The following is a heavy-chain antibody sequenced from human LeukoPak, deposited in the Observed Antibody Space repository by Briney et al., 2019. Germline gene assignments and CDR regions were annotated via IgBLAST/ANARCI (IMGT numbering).Heavy chain of an antibody. CDR3: ARTYSSGWYNAPEYFQH. D-gene: IGHD6-19*01. V-gene: IGHV1-69*04. Sequence: SVKVSCKASGGTFSSYAISWVRQAPGQGLEWMGRIIPILGIANYAQKFQGRVTITADKSTSTACMELSSLRSEDTAVYYCARTYSSGWYNAPEYFQHWGQGTLVTVSS. CDR1: GGTFSSYA. J-gene: IGHJ1*01. CDR2: IIPILGIA.